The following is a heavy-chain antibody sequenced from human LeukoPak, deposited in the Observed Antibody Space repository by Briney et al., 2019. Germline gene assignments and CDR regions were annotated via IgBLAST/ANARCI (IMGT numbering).Heavy chain of an antibody. CDR1: GGSISSGSYY. CDR2: IYTSGST. CDR3: ARDTGGYTLNWFDP. J-gene: IGHJ5*02. D-gene: IGHD3-16*02. V-gene: IGHV4-61*02. Sequence: SQTLSLTCTVSGGSISSGSYYWSWIRQPAGKGLEWIGRIYTSGSTNYNPSLKSRVTISVDTSKNQFSLKLSSVTAADTAVYYCARDTGGYTLNWFDPWGQGTLVTVSS.